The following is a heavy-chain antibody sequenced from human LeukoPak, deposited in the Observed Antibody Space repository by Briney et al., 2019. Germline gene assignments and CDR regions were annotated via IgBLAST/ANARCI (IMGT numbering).Heavy chain of an antibody. Sequence: SETLSLTCAVFGGCFSGFYWSWVRQPPREGLEWIGGINHSGSTNYNPSLKSRVTISVDTSKNQFSLKLSSVTAADTAVYYCARGHVNSSSWSGRWFDPWGQGTLVTVSS. J-gene: IGHJ5*02. CDR1: GGCFSGFY. CDR3: ARGHVNSSSWSGRWFDP. CDR2: INHSGST. D-gene: IGHD6-13*01. V-gene: IGHV4-34*01.